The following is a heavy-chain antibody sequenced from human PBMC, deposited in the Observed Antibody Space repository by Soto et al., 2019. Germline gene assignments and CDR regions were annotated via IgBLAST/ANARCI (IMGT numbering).Heavy chain of an antibody. Sequence: GGSLRLSCAASGFTFSSYAMHWVRQAPGKGLEWVAVISYDGSNKYYADSVKGRFTISRDNSKNTLYLQMNSLRAEDTAVYYCARDRGNVLRFLEWSKHYYYHYGMDVWGQGTTVTVSS. J-gene: IGHJ6*02. V-gene: IGHV3-30-3*01. CDR1: GFTFSSYA. D-gene: IGHD3-3*01. CDR2: ISYDGSNK. CDR3: ARDRGNVLRFLEWSKHYYYHYGMDV.